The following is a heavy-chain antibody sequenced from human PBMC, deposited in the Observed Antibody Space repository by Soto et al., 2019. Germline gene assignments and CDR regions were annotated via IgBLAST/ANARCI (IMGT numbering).Heavy chain of an antibody. CDR1: GFTFSSYS. D-gene: IGHD4-4*01. Sequence: EVQLVESGGGLDKPGESLRLSCAASGFTFSSYSMNWVRQAPGKGLEWVSSISSSSSYIYYADSVKGRFTITRDNAKNSLYLQMNSLRAEDTAVYYCARDDYSNYVPSPTDYWGQGTLVTVSS. CDR3: ARDDYSNYVPSPTDY. CDR2: ISSSSSYI. V-gene: IGHV3-21*01. J-gene: IGHJ4*02.